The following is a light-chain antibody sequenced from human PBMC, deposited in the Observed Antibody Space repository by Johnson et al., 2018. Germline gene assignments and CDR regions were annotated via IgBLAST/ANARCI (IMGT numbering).Light chain of an antibody. CDR2: ENN. J-gene: IGLJ1*01. CDR3: GTWDSSLSAGNV. CDR1: SSNIGNNY. Sequence: QSVLTQPPSVSAAPGQKVTISCSGSSSNIGNNYVSWYQQLPGTDPNLLIYENNKRPSGIPDRFSGSKSGTSATLGITGLQTGDEADYYCGTWDSSLSAGNVFGTGTKVTVL. V-gene: IGLV1-51*02.